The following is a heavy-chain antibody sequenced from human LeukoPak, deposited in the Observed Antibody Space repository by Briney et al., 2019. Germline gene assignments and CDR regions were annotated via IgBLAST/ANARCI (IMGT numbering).Heavy chain of an antibody. J-gene: IGHJ5*02. CDR1: GGSISSGGFS. V-gene: IGHV4-30-2*01. CDR2: IYHSGST. CDR3: ARIADQWWFDP. Sequence: SQTLSLTCAVSGGSISSGGFSLTWIRQPPGKGLEWIGYIYHSGSTYYSPSLESRVTISVDRSKNQFSLNLSSVTAADTAVYYCARIADQWWFDPWGQGTLVTVSS. D-gene: IGHD6-19*01.